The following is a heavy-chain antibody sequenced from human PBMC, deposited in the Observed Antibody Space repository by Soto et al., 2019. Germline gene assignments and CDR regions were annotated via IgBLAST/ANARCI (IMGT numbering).Heavy chain of an antibody. J-gene: IGHJ6*02. D-gene: IGHD3-22*01. CDR3: VRGSSAYYIYNHMDV. Sequence: GGSLRLSCSASGFTFSSHAMHWVRQAPGKGLEYISAVIAGGGSTYNADSVRGRFSISRDNSKNTLYLQMSSLRIEDTAVYYCVRGSSAYYIYNHMDVWGQGTTVTVSS. CDR1: GFTFSSHA. CDR2: VIAGGGST. V-gene: IGHV3-64D*08.